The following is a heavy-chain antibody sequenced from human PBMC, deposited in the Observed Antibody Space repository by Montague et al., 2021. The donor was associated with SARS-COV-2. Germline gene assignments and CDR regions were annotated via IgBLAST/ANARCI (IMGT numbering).Heavy chain of an antibody. CDR1: GFSLRSDDEG. J-gene: IGHJ4*02. V-gene: IGHV2-5*01. Sequence: PALVTPTQTLTLTCTFSGFSLRSDDEGVAWIRQSPGQALEWLAVIYWNGGKRYSPSLQRRLTITKDTSENQVVLTMTNMDPVDTATYYCAHRGMIRGLIFDYWGQGTLVTVSS. CDR3: AHRGMIRGLIFDY. D-gene: IGHD3-10*01. CDR2: IYWNGGK.